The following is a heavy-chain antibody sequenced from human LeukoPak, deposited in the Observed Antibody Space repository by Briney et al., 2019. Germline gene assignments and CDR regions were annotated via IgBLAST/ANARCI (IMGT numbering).Heavy chain of an antibody. CDR1: GFTFSSYA. CDR3: AKGGYFDWLLPFDY. D-gene: IGHD3-9*01. V-gene: IGHV3-23*01. J-gene: IGHJ4*02. CDR2: ISGSGGST. Sequence: GGSLRLSCAASGFTFSSYAMSWVRQAPGKGLEWVSAISGSGGSTSYADSVKGRFTISRDNSKNTLYLQMNSLRAEDTAVYYCAKGGYFDWLLPFDYWGQGTLVTVSS.